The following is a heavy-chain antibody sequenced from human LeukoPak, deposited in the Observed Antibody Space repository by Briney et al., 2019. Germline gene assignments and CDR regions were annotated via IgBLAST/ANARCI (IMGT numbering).Heavy chain of an antibody. CDR2: IYYSGST. V-gene: IGHV4-39*01. Sequence: GSLRLSCAASGFSFSSYWMSWIRQPPGKGLEWIGSIYYSGSTYYNPSLKSRVTISVDTSKNQFSLKPSSVTAADTAVYYCARHVVLRYFDWLLYDNYYFDYWGQGTLVTVSS. CDR1: GFSFSSYW. J-gene: IGHJ4*02. CDR3: ARHVVLRYFDWLLYDNYYFDY. D-gene: IGHD3-9*01.